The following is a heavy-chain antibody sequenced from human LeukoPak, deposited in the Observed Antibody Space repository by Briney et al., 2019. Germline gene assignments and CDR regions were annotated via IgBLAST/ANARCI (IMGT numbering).Heavy chain of an antibody. CDR1: GFTFSSYA. CDR3: ADFWSGYYIIH. CDR2: ISGSGGST. J-gene: IGHJ4*02. D-gene: IGHD3-3*01. Sequence: GGSLRLSCVVSGFTFSSYAMSWVRQAPGKGLEWVSEISGSGGSTSSARSVKGRFTISRDNSKNTLYLQMNSLRAEDTAVYYCADFWSGYYIIHWGQGTLVTVSS. V-gene: IGHV3-23*01.